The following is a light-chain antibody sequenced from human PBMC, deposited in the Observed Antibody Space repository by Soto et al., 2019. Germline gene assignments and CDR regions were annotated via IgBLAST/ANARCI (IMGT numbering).Light chain of an antibody. CDR1: QSVSSSY. CDR3: QQYDSSPRT. J-gene: IGKJ1*01. CDR2: RTS. Sequence: EIVLTQSPGTLSLSPGERATLSCRASQSVSSSYLAWYQQKPGQAPRLLIYRTSNRATGIPDRFSGSGSGTDFTLTTSRLEPEDFAVYWCQQYDSSPRTFGQGTKVDIK. V-gene: IGKV3-20*01.